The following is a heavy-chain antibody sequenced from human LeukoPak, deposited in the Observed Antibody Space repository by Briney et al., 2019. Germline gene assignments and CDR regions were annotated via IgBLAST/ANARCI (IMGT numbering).Heavy chain of an antibody. V-gene: IGHV4-34*01. CDR3: ARRSTVTILNWFDP. CDR1: GGSFSGYY. D-gene: IGHD4-17*01. J-gene: IGHJ5*02. Sequence: PSETLSLTCAVYGGSFSGYYWSWIRQPPGKGLEWIGEINHSGSTNYNPSLKSRVTISVDTSKNQFSLKLSSVTAADTAVYYCARRSTVTILNWFDPWGQGTLVTVSS. CDR2: INHSGST.